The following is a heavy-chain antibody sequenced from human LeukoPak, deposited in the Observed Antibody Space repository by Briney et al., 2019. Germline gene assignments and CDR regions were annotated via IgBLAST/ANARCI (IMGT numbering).Heavy chain of an antibody. CDR2: ISRSGGNT. J-gene: IGHJ4*02. V-gene: IGHV3-64*01. CDR1: GFTISRSS. D-gene: IGHD2-2*03. CDR3: ARVGDRSGNGYSH. Sequence: GGSLRLSCAASGFTISRSSMHWVRQAPGQGLEFVSAISRSGGNTYYANSVKGRFTISRDTSKNTLYLQVGSLRVEDMAVYYCARVGDRSGNGYSHWGQGTLVTVSS.